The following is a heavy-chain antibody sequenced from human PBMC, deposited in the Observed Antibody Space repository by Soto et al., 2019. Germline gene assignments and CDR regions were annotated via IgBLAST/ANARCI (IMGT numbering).Heavy chain of an antibody. J-gene: IGHJ6*01. CDR1: GDTFSTYA. CDR3: AGGYHYG. V-gene: IGHV1-69*06. CDR2: IIPIFGTT. Sequence: QVQLVQSGAEMKKPGSSVMVSCKASGDTFSTYAVSWVRQAPGQGIEWVGGIIPIFGTTSYAQEFQGRVTITADKSTTTADMVLTSLTSDDTAVYYCAGGYHYG.